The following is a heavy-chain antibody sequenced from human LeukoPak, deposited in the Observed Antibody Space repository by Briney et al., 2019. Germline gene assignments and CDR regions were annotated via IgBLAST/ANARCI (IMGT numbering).Heavy chain of an antibody. CDR2: IYYSGST. J-gene: IGHJ4*02. D-gene: IGHD3-10*01. CDR3: AREGSGSYLEV. Sequence: PSETLSLTCTVSGGSVSSYYWSWIRQPPGKGLEWIGYIYYSGSTNYNPSLKSRVTISVDTSKNQFSLKLSSVTAADTAVYYCAREGSGSYLEVWGQGTLVTVSS. CDR1: GGSVSSYY. V-gene: IGHV4-59*02.